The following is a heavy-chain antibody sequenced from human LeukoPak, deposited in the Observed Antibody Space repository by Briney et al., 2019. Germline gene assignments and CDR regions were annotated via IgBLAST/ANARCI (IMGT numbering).Heavy chain of an antibody. CDR3: AKERDYGDYFRRYYYYYGMDV. CDR2: ISYDGSNK. D-gene: IGHD4-17*01. J-gene: IGHJ6*02. V-gene: IGHV3-30*18. Sequence: PGGSLRLSCAASGFTFSSYGMHWVRQAPGRGLVWVAVISYDGSNKYYADSVKGRFTISRDNSKNTLYLQMNSLRAEDTAVYYCAKERDYGDYFRRYYYYYGMDVWGQGTTVTVSS. CDR1: GFTFSSYG.